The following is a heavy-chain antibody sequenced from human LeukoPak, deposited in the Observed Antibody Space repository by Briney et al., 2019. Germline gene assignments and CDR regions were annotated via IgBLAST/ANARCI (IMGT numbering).Heavy chain of an antibody. D-gene: IGHD3-22*01. Sequence: PGGSLRLSCAASGFTVGSNYMSWVRQAPGKGLEWVSVIYSGGSTYYADSVKGRFTISRDNSKNTLYLQMNSLRAEDTAVYYCAREVVVVPTSRNPYYYYYGMDVWGQGTTVTVSS. CDR1: GFTVGSNY. J-gene: IGHJ6*02. CDR3: AREVVVVPTSRNPYYYYYGMDV. CDR2: IYSGGST. V-gene: IGHV3-53*01.